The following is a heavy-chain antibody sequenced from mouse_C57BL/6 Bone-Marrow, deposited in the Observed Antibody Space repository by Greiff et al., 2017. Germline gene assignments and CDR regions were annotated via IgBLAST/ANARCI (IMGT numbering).Heavy chain of an antibody. J-gene: IGHJ2*01. D-gene: IGHD4-1*01. CDR2: IYPTSGRT. CDR3: ARSGPLGRSFDY. V-gene: IGHV1-55*01. CDR1: GYTFTSYW. Sequence: VQLQQPGAELVKPGASVKMSCKASGYTFTSYWITWVKQRPGQGLEWIGDIYPTSGRTNYNEKFKSKAILTVDTSSNTAYMQLSSRTSEDSAVFDCARSGPLGRSFDYWGQGTTLTVSS.